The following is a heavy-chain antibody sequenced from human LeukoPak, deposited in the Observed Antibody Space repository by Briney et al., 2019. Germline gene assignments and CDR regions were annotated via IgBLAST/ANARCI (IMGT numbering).Heavy chain of an antibody. CDR3: ARGVLVVVGAPPDY. D-gene: IGHD1-26*01. V-gene: IGHV3-64*01. CDR2: ISSNGGST. CDR1: GFTFSSYA. J-gene: IGHJ4*02. Sequence: GGSLRLSCAASGFTFSSYAMHWVRQAPGKGLEYVSAISSNGGSTSYANSVKGRFTISRDNSKNTLYLQMGSLRAEDMAVYYCARGVLVVVGAPPDYWGQGTLVTVSS.